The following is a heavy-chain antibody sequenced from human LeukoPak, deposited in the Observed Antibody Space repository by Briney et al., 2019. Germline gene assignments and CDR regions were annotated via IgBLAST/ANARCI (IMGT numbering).Heavy chain of an antibody. Sequence: GGSLRLSCAASGFTFSSYAMSWVRQAPGKGLEWVSAISGSGGNTYYADSVKGRFTISRDNSKNSLYLQMNSLRAEDTAVYYCAKDQGYYGSGSYRWFDHWGQGTLVTVSS. J-gene: IGHJ5*02. CDR2: ISGSGGNT. CDR1: GFTFSSYA. D-gene: IGHD3-10*01. CDR3: AKDQGYYGSGSYRWFDH. V-gene: IGHV3-23*01.